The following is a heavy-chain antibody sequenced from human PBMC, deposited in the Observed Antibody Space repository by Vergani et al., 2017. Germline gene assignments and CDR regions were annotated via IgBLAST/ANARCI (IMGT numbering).Heavy chain of an antibody. V-gene: IGHV1-24*01. J-gene: IGHJ4*02. Sequence: QVQLVQSAAEVKKPRASAKVSCRVSGHSLSAMYTHWVRQVPGKGLEWMGGFEPEDDKAKYARNFQGRITMTEDTSTETAYMALHGLTYEDTAIYYCASLRDYTGSGTYGWGRGTRVTVSS. CDR3: ASLRDYTGSGTYG. CDR2: FEPEDDKA. D-gene: IGHD2-8*01. CDR1: GHSLSAMY.